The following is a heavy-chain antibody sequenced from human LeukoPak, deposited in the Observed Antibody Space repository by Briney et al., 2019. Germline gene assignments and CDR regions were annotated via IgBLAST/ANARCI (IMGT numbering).Heavy chain of an antibody. V-gene: IGHV4-39*07. CDR3: ARSPRPYGYFDY. CDR1: GGSISSSSYY. D-gene: IGHD3-10*01. CDR2: IYYSGST. Sequence: PSETLSLTCTVSGGSISSSSYYWGWIRQPPGKGLEWIGSIYYSGSTYYNPSLKSRVTISVDTSKNQFSLKLSSVTAADTAVYYCARSPRPYGYFDYWGQGTLVTVSS. J-gene: IGHJ4*02.